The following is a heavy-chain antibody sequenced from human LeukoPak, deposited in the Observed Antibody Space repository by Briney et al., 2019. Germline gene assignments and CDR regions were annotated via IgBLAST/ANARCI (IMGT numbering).Heavy chain of an antibody. CDR3: ASNRDGSNFFDY. J-gene: IGHJ4*02. CDR2: IYYSGST. V-gene: IGHV4-59*12. CDR1: GGSISSYY. Sequence: PWETLSLTCTVSGGSISSYYCNWLRQPPGKGLEWIGYIYYSGSTNYNPSLKSRVTRLVDPSKNQFSLKLSSVNTADTAVHSRASNRDGSNFFDYWGQGTLVTVSS. D-gene: IGHD5-24*01.